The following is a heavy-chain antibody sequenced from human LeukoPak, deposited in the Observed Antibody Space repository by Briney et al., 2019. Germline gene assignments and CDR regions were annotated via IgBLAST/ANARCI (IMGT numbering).Heavy chain of an antibody. CDR2: ITSKTDGGTT. V-gene: IGHV3-15*01. D-gene: IGHD3-22*01. J-gene: IGHJ4*02. CDR1: GFTFSNAW. CDR3: TLSAVVVTIV. Sequence: PGGSLRLSCAASGFTFSNAWMRWVRQAPGKGLEWVGRITSKTDGGTTDYAAPVKGRFTISRDDSKSIAYLQMNSLKTEDTAVYYCTLSAVVVTIVWGQGTLVTVSS.